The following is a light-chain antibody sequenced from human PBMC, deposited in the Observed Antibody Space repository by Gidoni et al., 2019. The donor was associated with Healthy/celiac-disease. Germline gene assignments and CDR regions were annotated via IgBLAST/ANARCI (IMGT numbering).Light chain of an antibody. CDR3: QQYNSYYRT. V-gene: IGKV1-5*03. CDR2: KAS. J-gene: IGKJ1*01. CDR1: QSISSW. Sequence: DIQMTQSPSTLSASVGDRDTITCRASQSISSWLAWYQQKPGKAPKLLIYKASSLESGVPARFSGSGSGTEFTLNISSLQPDDFATYYRQQYNSYYRTFXQXTKVEIK.